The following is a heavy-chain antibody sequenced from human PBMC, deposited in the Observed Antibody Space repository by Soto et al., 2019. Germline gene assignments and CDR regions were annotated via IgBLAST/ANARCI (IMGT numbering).Heavy chain of an antibody. CDR3: AKRRVGDAFDV. D-gene: IGHD1-26*01. CDR2: IDVSDSYT. J-gene: IGHJ3*01. Sequence: GESLKISCKGSGNRFSNYWINWVRQVPGKGLEWMGRIDVSDSYTNYSPSFQGHVTISADKSISTVYLQWNSLKDADTAVYFCAKRRVGDAFDVWGQGTKVTVSS. CDR1: GNRFSNYW. V-gene: IGHV5-10-1*01.